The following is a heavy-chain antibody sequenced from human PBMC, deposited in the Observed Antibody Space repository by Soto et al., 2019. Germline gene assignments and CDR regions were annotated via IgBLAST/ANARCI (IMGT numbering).Heavy chain of an antibody. J-gene: IGHJ4*02. D-gene: IGHD3-22*01. Sequence: PGGSLRLSCTVSGFTFDNYAMSWVRQAPGKGLEWISGINWNGASAGYADSVKGRFTISRDNAKNSLYLQMNSLRAEDTAVYYCARDHGLSYYSDSSGYLYFDYWGQGTLVTVSS. V-gene: IGHV3-20*04. CDR2: INWNGASA. CDR3: ARDHGLSYYSDSSGYLYFDY. CDR1: GFTFDNYA.